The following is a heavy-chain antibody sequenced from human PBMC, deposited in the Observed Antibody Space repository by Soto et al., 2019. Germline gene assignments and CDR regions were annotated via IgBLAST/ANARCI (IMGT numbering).Heavy chain of an antibody. V-gene: IGHV2-5*02. CDR1: GFSLTTSGVG. D-gene: IGHD1-7*01. CDR2: IYWDDDK. J-gene: IGHJ4*02. CDR3: AHRLTLNSDWNYGRFDY. Sequence: QITLKESCPALVEPTRTLTLTCTFSGFSLTTSGVGVDWIRQPPGKALEWLALIYWDDDKRYCPSLRSRLTITKDTSRNQVVLTLTTLDPVDTATYFCAHRLTLNSDWNYGRFDYWGQGILVTVSS.